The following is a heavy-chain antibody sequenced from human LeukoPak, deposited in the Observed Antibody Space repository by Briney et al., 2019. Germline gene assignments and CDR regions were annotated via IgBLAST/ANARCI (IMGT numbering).Heavy chain of an antibody. D-gene: IGHD3-16*01. Sequence: GGSLRLSCAASGFTFSRFWMNWVRQAPGRGLEWVANIDPSGGRNNYVDSVKGRFTISRDNAKNSLFLEMSNLRADDTAVYFCSRDVEGGTFDIWGQGTTVTVSS. CDR2: IDPSGGRN. CDR3: SRDVEGGTFDI. V-gene: IGHV3-7*05. J-gene: IGHJ3*02. CDR1: GFTFSRFW.